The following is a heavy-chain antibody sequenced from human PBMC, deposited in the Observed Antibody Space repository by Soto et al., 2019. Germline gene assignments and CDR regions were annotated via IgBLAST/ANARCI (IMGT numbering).Heavy chain of an antibody. CDR1: GFSLTTSGVG. CDR2: FYWDDEK. Sequence: QITLKESGPTLVKPTQALALTCTFSGFSLTTSGVGVGWIRQPPGKALEWLTMFYWDDEKRFSPSLKNRLTITKDTSNNQVVLTLTNMDPVDTATYYCGHSSRLPKCRGGNCYYFDYWGQGTMVTVSS. V-gene: IGHV2-5*02. D-gene: IGHD2-21*01. J-gene: IGHJ4*02. CDR3: GHSSRLPKCRGGNCYYFDY.